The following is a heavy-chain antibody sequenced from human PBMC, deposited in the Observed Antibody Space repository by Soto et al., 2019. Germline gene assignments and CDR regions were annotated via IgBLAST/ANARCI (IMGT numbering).Heavy chain of an antibody. CDR1: GFTFTSSA. V-gene: IGHV1-58*01. Sequence: SVKVSCKASGFTFTSSAVQWVRQARGQRLEWIGWIVVGSGNTNYAQKFQERVTITRDMSTSTAYMELSSLRSEDTAVYYCAAGINYDFWSGPPHYGMDVWGQGTTVTVSS. CDR3: AAGINYDFWSGPPHYGMDV. CDR2: IVVGSGNT. J-gene: IGHJ6*02. D-gene: IGHD3-3*01.